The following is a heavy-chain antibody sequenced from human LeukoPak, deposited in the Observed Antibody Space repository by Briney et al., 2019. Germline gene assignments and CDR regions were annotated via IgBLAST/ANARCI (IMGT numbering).Heavy chain of an antibody. CDR1: VGYLSSSSYY. CDR3: TRLSVITVTTEGVDY. Sequence: PSETLSLTRPVSVGYLSSSSYYWGWIRHPPGKGLEWLERIYYSRSTYYNPSLKSRVLISVDTSKNQFSLKLSSVTAADTAVYYCTRLSVITVTTEGVDYWGQGTLVTVSS. D-gene: IGHD4-11*01. J-gene: IGHJ4*02. CDR2: IYYSRST. V-gene: IGHV4-39*01.